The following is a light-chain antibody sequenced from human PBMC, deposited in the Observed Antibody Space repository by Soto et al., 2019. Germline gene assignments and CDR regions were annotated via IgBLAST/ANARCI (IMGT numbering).Light chain of an antibody. J-gene: IGKJ1*01. CDR2: KAS. CDR3: HQYYILRT. V-gene: IGKV1-5*03. CDR1: QSIDSW. Sequence: QMTQNTYTLSASVGDRVTSTCRASQSIDSWLAWHQQKPGKAPKLLISKASNLESGVPSGFSGSGSGTEFTLTISSLQPDDFATYYCHQYYILRTFGHGTNVAIK.